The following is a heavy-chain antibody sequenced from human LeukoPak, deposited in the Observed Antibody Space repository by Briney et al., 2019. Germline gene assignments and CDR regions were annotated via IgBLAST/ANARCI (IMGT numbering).Heavy chain of an antibody. CDR3: ARGSLDFDY. CDR2: ISYSGST. V-gene: IGHV4-31*03. J-gene: IGHJ4*02. Sequence: SETLSLTCTVSGASISDYYWNWIRQHPGKGLEWIGYISYSGSTHYNPSLKSRVTISVDTSKNQFSLKLSSVTAADTAVYYCARGSLDFDYWGPGTLVTVSS. CDR1: GASISDYY.